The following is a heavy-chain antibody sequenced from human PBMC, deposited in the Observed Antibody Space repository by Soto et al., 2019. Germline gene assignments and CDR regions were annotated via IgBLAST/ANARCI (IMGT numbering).Heavy chain of an antibody. CDR1: GFTFSNYD. D-gene: IGHD3-22*01. CDR2: ISDSGGST. V-gene: IGHV3-23*01. J-gene: IGHJ4*02. Sequence: EVQLLESGGGLVPPGGPLRLSCAASGFTFSNYDMSWVRQAPGKGLDWVSTISDSGGSTFYADSVNGRFTISRDHSKNTGYLQMNSLRVEDTAVYYCANRNYYAKSGYTYPYFDFWGQGSLVTVSS. CDR3: ANRNYYAKSGYTYPYFDF.